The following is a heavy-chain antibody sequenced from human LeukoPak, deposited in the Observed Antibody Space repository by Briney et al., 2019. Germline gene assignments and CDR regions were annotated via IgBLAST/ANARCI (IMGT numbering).Heavy chain of an antibody. CDR3: ARDATYSSGWGDFDY. J-gene: IGHJ4*02. V-gene: IGHV3-64*01. CDR2: MSGNGVNT. D-gene: IGHD6-19*01. CDR1: AFTFSNYA. Sequence: TGGSLRLSCAASAFTFSNYAMHWVREAPGKGLEHVSGMSGNGVNTYYGNSVKGRFTISRDNSKNTLYLQMGSLRPEDMAVYYCARDATYSSGWGDFDYWGQGTLVTVTS.